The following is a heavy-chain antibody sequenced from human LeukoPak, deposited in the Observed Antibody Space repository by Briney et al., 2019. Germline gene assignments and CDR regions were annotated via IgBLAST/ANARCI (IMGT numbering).Heavy chain of an antibody. D-gene: IGHD3-16*02. V-gene: IGHV3-48*03. J-gene: IGHJ4*02. Sequence: GGSLRLSCAASGFTFSSYEMHWVRQAPGKGLEWVSYISSSGTTIYYADSVKGRFTFSRDNAKNSLYLQMNSLRAEDTAVYYCARHRTASDYWGQGTLVTVSS. CDR2: ISSSGTTI. CDR3: ARHRTASDY. CDR1: GFTFSSYE.